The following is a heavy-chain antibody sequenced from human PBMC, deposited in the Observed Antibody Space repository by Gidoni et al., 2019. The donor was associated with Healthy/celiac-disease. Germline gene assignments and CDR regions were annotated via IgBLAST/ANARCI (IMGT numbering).Heavy chain of an antibody. CDR3: ARLGELDY. CDR1: GGSISSSSSS. J-gene: IGHJ4*02. V-gene: IGHV4-39*01. CDR2: IYYSVIT. Sequence: QLPLQESGPGLVTPSEPLSLTCTVSGGSISSSSSSWGWIRQPPGKGREWIWSIYYSVITYYNPSLKSRVTISVDTAKNQFALKLSSVTAEDTAVYYCARLGELDYWGQGTLVTVSS. D-gene: IGHD3-16*01.